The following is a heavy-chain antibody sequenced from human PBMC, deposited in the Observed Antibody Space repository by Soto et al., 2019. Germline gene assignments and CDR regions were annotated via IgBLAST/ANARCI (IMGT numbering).Heavy chain of an antibody. D-gene: IGHD3-3*01. J-gene: IGHJ6*02. CDR3: AKCFILEWLPYSSYYYYYGMDV. CDR1: GFTFSGYA. V-gene: IGHV3-23*01. Sequence: QPGGSLRLSCAASGFTFSGYAMSWVRQAPGKGLEWVSAISGSGGSTYYADSVKGRFTISRDNSKNTLYLQMNSLRAEDTAVYYCAKCFILEWLPYSSYYYYYGMDVWGQGTTVTVSS. CDR2: ISGSGGST.